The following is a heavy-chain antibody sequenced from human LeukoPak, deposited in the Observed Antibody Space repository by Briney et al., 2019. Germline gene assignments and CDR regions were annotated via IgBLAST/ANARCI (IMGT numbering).Heavy chain of an antibody. Sequence: GGSLRLSCAASGFTFSSYAMSWVRQAPGKGLEWVSAISGSGGSTYYADSVKGRFTISRDNSKNTLYLQMNSLRAEDTAVYYCAKGSHVLLWFGEPAGRFDPWGQGTLVTVSS. D-gene: IGHD3-10*01. V-gene: IGHV3-23*01. CDR3: AKGSHVLLWFGEPAGRFDP. CDR1: GFTFSSYA. J-gene: IGHJ5*02. CDR2: ISGSGGST.